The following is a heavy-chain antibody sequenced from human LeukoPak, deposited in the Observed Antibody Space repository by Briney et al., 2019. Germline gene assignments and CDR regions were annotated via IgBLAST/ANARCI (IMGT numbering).Heavy chain of an antibody. CDR3: ARDRCGSYYPDAFDI. D-gene: IGHD1-26*01. CDR2: INHSGST. CDR1: GGSFSGYY. J-gene: IGHJ3*02. Sequence: KPSETLSLTCAVYGGSFSGYYWSWIRQPPGKGLEWIGEINHSGSTNYNPSLKSRVTISVDTSKNQFSLKLSSVTAADTAVYYCARDRCGSYYPDAFDIWGQGTMVTVSS. V-gene: IGHV4-34*01.